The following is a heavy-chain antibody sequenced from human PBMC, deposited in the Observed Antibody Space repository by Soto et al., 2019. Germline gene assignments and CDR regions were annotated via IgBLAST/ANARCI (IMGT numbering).Heavy chain of an antibody. J-gene: IGHJ4*02. Sequence: GGSLRLSCAASGFTFSDYYMSWIRQAPGKGLEWVSYISSSSSYTNYADSVKGRFTISRDNAKNSLYLQMNSLRAEDTAVYYCATGGLYDSSGYYSYWGQGTLVTVSS. V-gene: IGHV3-11*03. D-gene: IGHD3-22*01. CDR1: GFTFSDYY. CDR3: ATGGLYDSSGYYSY. CDR2: ISSSSSYT.